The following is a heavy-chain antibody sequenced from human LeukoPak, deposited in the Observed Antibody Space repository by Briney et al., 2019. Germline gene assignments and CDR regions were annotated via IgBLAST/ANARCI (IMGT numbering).Heavy chain of an antibody. CDR1: GYTFTGYY. CDR2: INPNSGGT. CDR3: AREICSGWTVGGY. J-gene: IGHJ4*02. Sequence: ASVKVSCKASGYTFTGYYMHWLRQAPGQGLEWMGWINPNSGGTNYAQKFQGRVTMTRDTSISTAYMELSRLTSDDTAVFYCAREICSGWTVGGYWDKGILVSVSS. V-gene: IGHV1-2*02. D-gene: IGHD3-10*02.